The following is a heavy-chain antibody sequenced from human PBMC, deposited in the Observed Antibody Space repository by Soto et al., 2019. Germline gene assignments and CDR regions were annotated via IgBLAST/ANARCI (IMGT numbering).Heavy chain of an antibody. Sequence: SLRFSCSASGFTFSSYAMHWVRQAPGKGLEYVSAISSNGGSTYYADSVKGRFTISRDNSKNTLYLQMSSLRAEDTAVYYCVKWDYDFWSGPTDAFDIWGQGTMVTVSS. D-gene: IGHD3-3*01. V-gene: IGHV3-64D*08. J-gene: IGHJ3*02. CDR3: VKWDYDFWSGPTDAFDI. CDR2: ISSNGGST. CDR1: GFTFSSYA.